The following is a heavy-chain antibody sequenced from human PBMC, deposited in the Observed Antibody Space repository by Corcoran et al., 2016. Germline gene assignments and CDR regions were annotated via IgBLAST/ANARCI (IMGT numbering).Heavy chain of an antibody. V-gene: IGHV3-30*18. CDR1: GFTFSSYG. CDR3: AKDGYYDSSPQDY. CDR2: ISYDGSNK. D-gene: IGHD3-22*01. J-gene: IGHJ4*02. Sequence: QVQLVESGGGVVQPGRSLRLSCAASGFTFSSYGMHWVRQAPGKGLEWVAVISYDGSNKYYADSVKGRFTISRDNSKNTLYLQMNSLRAEDTAVYYSAKDGYYDSSPQDYWGQGTLVTVSS.